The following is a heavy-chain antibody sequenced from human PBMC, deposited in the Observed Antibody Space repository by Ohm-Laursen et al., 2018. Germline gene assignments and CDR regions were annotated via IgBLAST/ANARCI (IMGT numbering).Heavy chain of an antibody. J-gene: IGHJ3*02. D-gene: IGHD3-3*01. V-gene: IGHV4-34*01. CDR3: ARGSITIFGVVIIFGAFDI. Sequence: SETLSLTCSVSGDSISNYYWSWIRQPPGKGLEWIGEINHSGSTNYNPSLKSRVTISVDTSKNQFSLKLSSVTAADTAVYYCARGSITIFGVVIIFGAFDIWGQGTMVTVSS. CDR1: GDSISNYY. CDR2: INHSGST.